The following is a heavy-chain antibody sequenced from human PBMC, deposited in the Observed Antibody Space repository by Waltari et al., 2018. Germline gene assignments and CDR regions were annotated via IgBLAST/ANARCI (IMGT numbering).Heavy chain of an antibody. CDR3: ARAGFYRFDY. Sequence: EVQLVESGGVFVQPGGSIRLSCTGSCFTFSDYWMQWVRQAPGKGPVWVSRINPDGSDTTYADSVKGRFTISRDNAKDTLYLQMNSLRVEDTAVYYCARAGFYRFDYWGHGTLATVSS. J-gene: IGHJ4*01. CDR1: CFTFSDYW. CDR2: INPDGSDT. V-gene: IGHV3-74*01. D-gene: IGHD3-16*02.